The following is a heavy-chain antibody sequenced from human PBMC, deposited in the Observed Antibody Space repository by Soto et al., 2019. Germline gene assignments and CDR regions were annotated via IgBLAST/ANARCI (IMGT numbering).Heavy chain of an antibody. CDR2: INAGNGNT. CDR3: ARDDYVWGSYRRYYFDY. V-gene: IGHV1-3*01. J-gene: IGHJ4*02. Sequence: ASVKVSCKASGYTFTSYAMHWVRQAPGQRLEWMGWINAGNGNTKYSQKFQGRVTITRDTSASTAYMELSSLRSEDTAVYYCARDDYVWGSYRRYYFDYWGQGTLVTVSS. CDR1: GYTFTSYA. D-gene: IGHD3-16*02.